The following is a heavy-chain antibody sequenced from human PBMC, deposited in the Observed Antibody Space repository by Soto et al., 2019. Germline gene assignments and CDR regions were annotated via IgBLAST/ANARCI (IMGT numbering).Heavy chain of an antibody. Sequence: QVQLQESGPGLVKPSEPLSLTCTVSGGSISIYYWSWIRQPPGKGLECIGYIYYSGSTNYNPSLKSRVTMSVDTSKNQFSLKLSSVTAADTAVYYWARGWDFPDYSDYDHMAVWGKGTTVTVSS. D-gene: IGHD1-26*01. CDR2: IYYSGST. CDR1: GGSISIYY. J-gene: IGHJ6*03. V-gene: IGHV4-59*01. CDR3: ARGWDFPDYSDYDHMAV.